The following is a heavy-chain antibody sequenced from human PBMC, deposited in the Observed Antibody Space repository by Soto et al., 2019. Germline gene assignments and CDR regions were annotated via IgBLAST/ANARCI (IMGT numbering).Heavy chain of an antibody. Sequence: GGSLRLSCAASGFTFSSYSMNWVRQAPGKGLEWVPSISSSSSYIYYADSVKGRFTISRDNAKNSLYLQMNSLRAEDTAVYYCARDIVVVPAASDAFDIWGQGTMVTVSS. CDR3: ARDIVVVPAASDAFDI. J-gene: IGHJ3*02. D-gene: IGHD2-2*01. V-gene: IGHV3-21*01. CDR1: GFTFSSYS. CDR2: ISSSSSYI.